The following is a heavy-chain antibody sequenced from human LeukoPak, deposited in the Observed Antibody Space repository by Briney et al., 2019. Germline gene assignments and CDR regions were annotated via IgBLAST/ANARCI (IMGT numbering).Heavy chain of an antibody. CDR2: INHSGST. D-gene: IGHD5-18*01. Sequence: SETLSLTCAVYGGAFSGYDWSWIRQPPGKGLEWIGEINHSGSTNYNPSLKSRVTISVDTSKNQFSLKLSSVTAADTAVYYCARANTAMVNILGYYYYYMDVWGKGTTVTVS. V-gene: IGHV4-34*01. CDR3: ARANTAMVNILGYYYYYMDV. CDR1: GGAFSGYD. J-gene: IGHJ6*03.